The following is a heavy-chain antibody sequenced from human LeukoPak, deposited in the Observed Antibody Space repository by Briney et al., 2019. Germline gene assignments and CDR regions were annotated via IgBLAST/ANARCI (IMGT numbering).Heavy chain of an antibody. V-gene: IGHV1-69*13. CDR1: GGTFSSYA. CDR3: AREDHSSGYYFDY. Sequence: ASVNVSCKASGGTFSSYAISWVRQAPGQGLEWMGGIIPIFGTANYAQKFQGRVTITADESTSTAYMELSSLRSEDTAVYYCAREDHSSGYYFDYWGQGTLVTVSS. D-gene: IGHD6-19*01. J-gene: IGHJ4*02. CDR2: IIPIFGTA.